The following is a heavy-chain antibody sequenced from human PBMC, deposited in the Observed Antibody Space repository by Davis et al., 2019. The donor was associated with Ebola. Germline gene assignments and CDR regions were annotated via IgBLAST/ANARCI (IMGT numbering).Heavy chain of an antibody. CDR1: GDSISSYY. V-gene: IGHV4-59*01. Sequence: MPGGSLRLSCTVSGDSISSYYWSWIRQPPGKGLEWIGYIYYSGSTSYSPSLKSRVTISVDTSKNHFSLKLLSVTAADTAVYYCARRQGSKFDSWGQGTLVTVSS. CDR3: ARRQGSKFDS. CDR2: IYYSGST. J-gene: IGHJ4*02.